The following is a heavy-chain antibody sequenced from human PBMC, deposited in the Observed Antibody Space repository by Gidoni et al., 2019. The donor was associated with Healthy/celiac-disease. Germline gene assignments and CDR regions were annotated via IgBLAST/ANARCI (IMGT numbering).Heavy chain of an antibody. CDR2: ISSSSSYI. CDR3: ARESVVATTKFFDY. CDR1: GFTFSSYS. D-gene: IGHD5-12*01. V-gene: IGHV3-21*01. Sequence: EVQLVESGGGLVKPGGSLRLSCAASGFTFSSYSMTWVRQAPGKGLEWVSSISSSSSYIYYADSVKGRFTISRDNAKNSLYLQMNSLRAEDTAVYYCARESVVATTKFFDYWGQGTLVTVSS. J-gene: IGHJ4*02.